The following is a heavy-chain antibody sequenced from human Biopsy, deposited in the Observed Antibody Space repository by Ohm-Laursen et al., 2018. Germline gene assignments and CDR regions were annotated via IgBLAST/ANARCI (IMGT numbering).Heavy chain of an antibody. CDR2: IDPFTGVT. CDR1: GATVTSYA. V-gene: IGHV1-69*04. CDR3: ATDARWDLSLDAFHV. Sequence: ASVKVSCKASGATVTSYAISWVRQAPGQGLEWMGRIDPFTGVTNYAHNFQGRVTITADRSTPTAYVEVSSLRSDDTAVFYCATDARWDLSLDAFHVWGQGTKVTVSS. J-gene: IGHJ3*01. D-gene: IGHD1-26*01.